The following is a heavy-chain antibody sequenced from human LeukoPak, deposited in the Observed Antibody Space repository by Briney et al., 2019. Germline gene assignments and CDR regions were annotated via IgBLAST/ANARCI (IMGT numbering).Heavy chain of an antibody. V-gene: IGHV3-74*01. CDR1: GFTFNGHW. D-gene: IGHD1-26*01. Sequence: GGSLRLSCEASGFTFNGHWMHWVRQAPGKGLVWVSLINGDGSTISYADSVKGRFTISRDNSKNTLYLQMSSLRAEDTAVYYCAKVAEVGATGYYYYMDVWGKGTTVTISS. J-gene: IGHJ6*03. CDR3: AKVAEVGATGYYYYMDV. CDR2: INGDGSTI.